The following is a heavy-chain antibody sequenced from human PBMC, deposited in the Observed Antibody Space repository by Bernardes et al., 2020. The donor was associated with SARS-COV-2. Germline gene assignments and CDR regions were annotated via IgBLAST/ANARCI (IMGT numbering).Heavy chain of an antibody. CDR1: GFTFSSYG. V-gene: IGHV3-33*01. Sequence: GGSLRLSCAASGFTFSSYGMHWVRQAPGKGLEWVAVIWYDGSNKYYADSVKGRFTISRDNSKNTLYLQMNSLRAEDTAVYYCARGGRYYDSSGYYYPPPDYYYYYGMDVWGQGTTVTVSS. CDR3: ARGGRYYDSSGYYYPPPDYYYYYGMDV. CDR2: IWYDGSNK. J-gene: IGHJ6*02. D-gene: IGHD3-22*01.